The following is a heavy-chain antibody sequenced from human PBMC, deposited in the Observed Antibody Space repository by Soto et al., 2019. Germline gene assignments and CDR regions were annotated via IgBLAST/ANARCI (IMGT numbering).Heavy chain of an antibody. Sequence: SETLSLTCTVSGGSISSSSYYWGWIRQPPGKGLEWIGSIYYSGSTYYNPSLKSRVTISVDTSKNQFSLKLSSVTAADTAVYYCARRSRKLPMDYYYYGMDVWGQGTTLTVSS. D-gene: IGHD2-15*01. V-gene: IGHV4-39*01. CDR1: GGSISSSSYY. CDR3: ARRSRKLPMDYYYYGMDV. J-gene: IGHJ6*02. CDR2: IYYSGST.